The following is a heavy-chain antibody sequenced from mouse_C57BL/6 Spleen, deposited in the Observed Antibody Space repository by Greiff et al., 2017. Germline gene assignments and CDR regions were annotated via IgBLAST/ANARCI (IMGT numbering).Heavy chain of an antibody. Sequence: QVQLQQPGAELVKPGASVKLSCKASGYTFTSYWMHWVKQRPGQGLEWIGMIHPNSGSTNYNEKFKGKATLTVDTSSSTAYMELYSLTSEDSAVYFCARDYGSSYVFDYWGQGTTLTVSS. CDR3: ARDYGSSYVFDY. V-gene: IGHV1-64*01. D-gene: IGHD1-1*01. CDR1: GYTFTSYW. CDR2: IHPNSGST. J-gene: IGHJ2*01.